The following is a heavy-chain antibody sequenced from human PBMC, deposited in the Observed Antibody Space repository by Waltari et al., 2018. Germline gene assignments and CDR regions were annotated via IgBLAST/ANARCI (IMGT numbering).Heavy chain of an antibody. Sequence: EVQLVESGGVVVQPGGSLRLSCAASGFTFDDYAMHWVRQAPGKGLEWVSLISWDGGSTYYADSVKGRFTISRDNSKNTLYLQMNSLRAEDTAVYYCANSYYDFWSGPFDYWGQGTLVTVSS. CDR3: ANSYYDFWSGPFDY. CDR1: GFTFDDYA. CDR2: ISWDGGST. D-gene: IGHD3-3*01. J-gene: IGHJ4*02. V-gene: IGHV3-43D*04.